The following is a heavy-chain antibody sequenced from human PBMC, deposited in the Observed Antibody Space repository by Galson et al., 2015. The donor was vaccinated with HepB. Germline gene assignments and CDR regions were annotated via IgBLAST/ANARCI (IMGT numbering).Heavy chain of an antibody. CDR3: ARVGRYCSSTSCYPGDY. D-gene: IGHD2-2*01. V-gene: IGHV3-7*03. CDR2: IKQDGSEK. CDR1: GFTFSSYW. Sequence: SLRLSCAASGFTFSSYWMSWVRQAPGKGLEWVANIKQDGSEKYYVDSVKGRFTISRDNAKNSLYLQMNSLRAEDTAVYYCARVGRYCSSTSCYPGDYWGQGTLVTVSS. J-gene: IGHJ4*02.